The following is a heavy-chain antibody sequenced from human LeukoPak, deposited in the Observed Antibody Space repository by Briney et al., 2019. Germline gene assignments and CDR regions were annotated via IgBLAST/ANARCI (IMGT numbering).Heavy chain of an antibody. V-gene: IGHV3-21*04. Sequence: PGGSLRLSCAASGFTFSSYSMNWVRQAPGKGLEWVSSISSSSSSYIYYADSVKGRFTISRDNAKNSLYLQMNSLRAEDTAVYYCAKGSDYDSKYYYYYMDVWGKGTTVTVSS. CDR2: ISSSSSSYI. J-gene: IGHJ6*03. D-gene: IGHD3-22*01. CDR3: AKGSDYDSKYYYYYMDV. CDR1: GFTFSSYS.